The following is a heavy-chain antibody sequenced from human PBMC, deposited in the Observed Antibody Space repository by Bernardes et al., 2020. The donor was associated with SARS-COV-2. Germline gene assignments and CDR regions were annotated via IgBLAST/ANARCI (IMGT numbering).Heavy chain of an antibody. Sequence: SETLSLTCTVSDGSVNSDGYFWTWIRQPPGKGLEFIGYMYSTGNANYNPSLKSRVTISLDTSKNQFSLKVTSVTAADAALCYCVSFGAFQEGFWGPGALVTVSS. CDR3: VSFGAFQEGF. D-gene: IGHD2-15*01. CDR1: DGSVNSDGYF. CDR2: MYSTGNA. J-gene: IGHJ4*02. V-gene: IGHV4-61*08.